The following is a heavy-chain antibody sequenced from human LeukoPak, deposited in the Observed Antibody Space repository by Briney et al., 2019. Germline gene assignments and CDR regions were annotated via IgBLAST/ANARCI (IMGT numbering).Heavy chain of an antibody. Sequence: SETLSLTCTVSGGSISSSSYYWSWIRQPPGKGLEWIGYIYYSGSTNYNPSLKSRVTISVDTSKNQFSLKLSSVTAADTAVYYCARVCGSYRFYYYYYMDVWGKGTTVTVSS. V-gene: IGHV4-61*01. CDR1: GGSISSSSYY. D-gene: IGHD1-26*01. CDR2: IYYSGST. CDR3: ARVCGSYRFYYYYYMDV. J-gene: IGHJ6*03.